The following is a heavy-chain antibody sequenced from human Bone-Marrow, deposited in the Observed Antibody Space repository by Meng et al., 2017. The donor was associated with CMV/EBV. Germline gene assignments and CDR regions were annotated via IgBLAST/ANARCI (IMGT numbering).Heavy chain of an antibody. V-gene: IGHV3-30*02. J-gene: IGHJ6*01. Sequence: LSLTCAASGFTFSSYGMHWVRQAPGKGLEWVAFIRYDGSNKYYADSVKGRFTISRDNSKNTLYLQMNSLRAEDTAVYYCAKETTPYYYYYYGMDVWGQGTTVTGSS. CDR3: AKETTPYYYYYYGMDV. CDR2: IRYDGSNK. D-gene: IGHD4-17*01. CDR1: GFTFSSYG.